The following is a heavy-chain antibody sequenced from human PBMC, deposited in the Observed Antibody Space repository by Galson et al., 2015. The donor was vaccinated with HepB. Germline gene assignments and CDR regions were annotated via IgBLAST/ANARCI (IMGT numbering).Heavy chain of an antibody. Sequence: ATLSLTCAVYGGSFSGYYWSWIRQPPGKGLEWIGEINHSGSTNYNPSLKSRVTISVDTSKNQFSLKLSSVTAADTAVYYCARGRPYYDSSGYDPYFDYWGQGTLVTVSS. D-gene: IGHD3-22*01. CDR1: GGSFSGYY. V-gene: IGHV4-34*01. CDR3: ARGRPYYDSSGYDPYFDY. CDR2: INHSGST. J-gene: IGHJ4*02.